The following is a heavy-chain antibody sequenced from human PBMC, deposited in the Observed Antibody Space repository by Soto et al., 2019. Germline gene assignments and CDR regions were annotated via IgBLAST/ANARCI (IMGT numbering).Heavy chain of an antibody. D-gene: IGHD3-9*01. CDR2: ISGSGGST. V-gene: IGHV3-23*01. CDR3: ANPLWFDWLVYRAPSFDV. CDR1: GFTFSSYA. J-gene: IGHJ4*02. Sequence: GGSLRLSCAASGFTFSSYAMSWVRQAPGKGLEWVSAISGSGGSTYYADSVKGRFTISRDNSKNTLYLQMNSLRAEDTAVYYCANPLWFDWLVYRAPSFDVWGQGTLVTVAS.